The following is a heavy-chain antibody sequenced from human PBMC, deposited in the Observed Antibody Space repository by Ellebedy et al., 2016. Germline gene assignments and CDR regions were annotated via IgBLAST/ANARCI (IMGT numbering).Heavy chain of an antibody. D-gene: IGHD2-2*01. CDR2: LFFSGST. Sequence: SETLSLTCTVSGDSISSYSWSWIRQPPGMRLEWIGCLFFSGSTNYNPSLKSRVTISLDTSKNQFSLKLRSVTAADTAVYYCARGRMLRFVVVPAALINWFDPWGQGTLVTVSS. CDR1: GDSISSYS. V-gene: IGHV4-59*08. CDR3: ARGRMLRFVVVPAALINWFDP. J-gene: IGHJ5*02.